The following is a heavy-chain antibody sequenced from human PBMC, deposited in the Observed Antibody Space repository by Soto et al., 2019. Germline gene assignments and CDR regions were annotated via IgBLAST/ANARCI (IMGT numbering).Heavy chain of an antibody. J-gene: IGHJ6*02. D-gene: IGHD6-6*01. CDR2: VSGYNGHS. V-gene: IGHV1-18*01. Sequence: QVHLVQSGAEVKKPGASVKVSCKASNETLTTYGISWVRQAPGQGLEWMGWVSGYNGHSSSAQKFQDRVIMTADTSTNTADMELRSPTPDDSAVSFCARDSSSSGYYYGMDVWGQGTTVTGSS. CDR3: ARDSSSSGYYYGMDV. CDR1: NETLTTYG.